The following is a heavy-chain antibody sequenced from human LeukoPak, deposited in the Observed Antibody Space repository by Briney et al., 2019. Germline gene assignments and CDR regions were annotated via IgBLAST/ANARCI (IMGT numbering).Heavy chain of an antibody. CDR1: GGSISSSSYY. CDR2: IYYSGRT. D-gene: IGHD5-12*01. CDR3: ARAPLSTHRRWLRTFDYFDY. V-gene: IGHV4-39*07. J-gene: IGHJ4*02. Sequence: SETLSLTCTVSGGSISSSSYYWGWIRQPPGKGLEWIGSIYYSGRTNYNPSLKSRVTISVDTSKNQFSLKLSSVTAADTAVYYCARAPLSTHRRWLRTFDYFDYWGQGTLVTVSS.